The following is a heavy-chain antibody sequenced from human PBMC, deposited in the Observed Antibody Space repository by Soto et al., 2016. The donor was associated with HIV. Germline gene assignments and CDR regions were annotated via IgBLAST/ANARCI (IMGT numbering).Heavy chain of an antibody. CDR3: VSYGY. V-gene: IGHV1-2*02. CDR1: GATFSSYA. CDR2: ILPNTGGT. Sequence: QVQLVQSGAEVKKPGSSVKVSCKASGATFSSYAISWVRQAPGQGLEWMGWILPNTGGTKYAQNLQGRVTMTRNTSISTAYMEVTSLRSDDTAVYYCVSYGYWGQGTLVTVSS. J-gene: IGHJ4*02. D-gene: IGHD3-16*01.